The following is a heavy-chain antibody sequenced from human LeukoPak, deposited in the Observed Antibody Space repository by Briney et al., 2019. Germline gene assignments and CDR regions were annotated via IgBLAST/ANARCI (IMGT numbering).Heavy chain of an antibody. CDR2: ISIYNGNT. V-gene: IGHV1-18*01. CDR3: ARDRMDTGTYFDY. D-gene: IGHD5-18*01. Sequence: PGASVKVSCRSSGYTFTTYGITWVRQAPGQGLEWMGWISIYNGNTNYAQKLQGRVTMTTDTSTSTAYMELRSLRSDDTAMYYCARDRMDTGTYFDYWGQGTLVTVSS. J-gene: IGHJ4*02. CDR1: GYTFTTYG.